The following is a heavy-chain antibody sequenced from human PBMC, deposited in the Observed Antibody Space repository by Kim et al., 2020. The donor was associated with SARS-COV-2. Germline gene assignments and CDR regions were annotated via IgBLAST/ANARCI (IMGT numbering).Heavy chain of an antibody. CDR3: ASRLWGGFDY. J-gene: IGHJ4*02. V-gene: IGHV4-39*01. D-gene: IGHD5-18*01. Sequence: SETLSLTCTVSGGSISSSSYYWGWIRQPPGKGLEWIGSIYYSGSTYYNPSLKSRVTISVDTSKNQFSLKLSSVTAADTAVYYCASRLWGGFDYWGQGTL. CDR2: IYYSGST. CDR1: GGSISSSSYY.